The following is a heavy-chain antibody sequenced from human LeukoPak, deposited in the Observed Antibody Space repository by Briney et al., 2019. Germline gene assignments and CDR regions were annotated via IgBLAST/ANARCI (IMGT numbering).Heavy chain of an antibody. Sequence: SETLSLTCTVSGGSIRSGSYYWSWIRRPAGKGLEWIGRIYTSGSTNYNPSLKSRVTISVDTSKNQFSLKLSSVTAADTAVYYCARHPLVLLWFGKVSWFDPWGQGTLVTVSS. D-gene: IGHD3-10*01. CDR1: GGSIRSGSYY. J-gene: IGHJ5*02. CDR2: IYTSGST. V-gene: IGHV4-61*02. CDR3: ARHPLVLLWFGKVSWFDP.